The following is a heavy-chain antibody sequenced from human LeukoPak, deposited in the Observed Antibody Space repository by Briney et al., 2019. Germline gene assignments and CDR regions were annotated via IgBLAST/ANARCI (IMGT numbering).Heavy chain of an antibody. V-gene: IGHV3-21*01. CDR1: GFTFSGYS. CDR3: ARDQSDDWSSSWYRSHYMDV. J-gene: IGHJ6*03. D-gene: IGHD6-13*01. CDR2: ISSSSSNI. Sequence: GGSLRLSCAASGFTFSGYSMNWVRQAPGKGLEWVTSISSSSSNIHYADSVKGRFTISRDNAKNSLYLQMNSLRAEDTAVYFCARDQSDDWSSSWYRSHYMDVWGKGTMVTVSS.